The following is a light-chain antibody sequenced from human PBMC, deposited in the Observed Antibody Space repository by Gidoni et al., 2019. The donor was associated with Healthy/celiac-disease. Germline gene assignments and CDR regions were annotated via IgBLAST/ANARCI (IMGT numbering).Light chain of an antibody. CDR3: NSRDSSGNHPYVV. J-gene: IGLJ2*01. CDR2: GKN. CDR1: SLRSYY. V-gene: IGLV3-19*01. Sequence: SSELTQDPAVSVALGHTVRITCQGDSLRSYYASWYQQKPGQAPVLVIYGKNNRPSGIPDRFSGSSSGNTASLTITGAQAEDEADYYCNSRDSSGNHPYVVFGGGTKLTVL.